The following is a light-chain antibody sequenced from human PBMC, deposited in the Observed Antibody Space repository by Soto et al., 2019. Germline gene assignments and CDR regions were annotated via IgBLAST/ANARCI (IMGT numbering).Light chain of an antibody. CDR1: QGIRDD. V-gene: IGKV1-39*01. CDR3: QQSYSSPPT. CDR2: AAS. Sequence: DIQMTQSPSSLSASVGDRVTITCRASQGIRDDLGWYQQKPGKAPKRLIFAASSLQSGVPSRFSGSRSGPDFTLTISSLQPEDFATYYCQQSYSSPPTFGQGTKGDIK. J-gene: IGKJ1*01.